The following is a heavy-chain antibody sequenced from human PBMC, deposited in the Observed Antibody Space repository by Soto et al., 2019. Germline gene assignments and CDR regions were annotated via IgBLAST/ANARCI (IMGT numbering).Heavy chain of an antibody. V-gene: IGHV4-38-2*02. CDR3: ERDKRVTMIGGSFDP. D-gene: IGHD3-22*01. CDR1: GYSISSGYY. Sequence: NPSETLSLTCVVSGYSISSGYYWAWVRQPPGKELEWIGSIYHSGKTYYKPSLRSRVTVSVDTSKNQFSMKLISVTAADTAVYYCERDKRVTMIGGSFDPWGQGTLATVSS. J-gene: IGHJ5*02. CDR2: IYHSGKT.